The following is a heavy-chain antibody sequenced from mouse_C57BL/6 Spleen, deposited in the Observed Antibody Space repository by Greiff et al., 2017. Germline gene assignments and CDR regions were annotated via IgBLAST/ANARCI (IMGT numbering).Heavy chain of an antibody. V-gene: IGHV1-80*01. CDR3: ARMGRGGFDY. CDR2: IYPGDGDT. Sequence: VKLMESGAELVKPGASVKISCKASGYAFSSYWMNWVKQRPGKGLEWIGQIYPGDGDTNYNGKLKGKATLTADKASSTAYMQLSSLTSEDSAVYFCARMGRGGFDYWGQGTTLTVSS. J-gene: IGHJ2*01. CDR1: GYAFSSYW.